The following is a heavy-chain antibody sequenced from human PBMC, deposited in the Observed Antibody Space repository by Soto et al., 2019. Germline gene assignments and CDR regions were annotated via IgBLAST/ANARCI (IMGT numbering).Heavy chain of an antibody. CDR3: AKDNDLDRDGPFDY. CDR2: ISGNSGDI. J-gene: IGHJ4*02. D-gene: IGHD2-2*03. CDR1: GFSFDDYG. Sequence: EVQLLESGGGSVKPGRSRRLSCAASGFSFDDYGMHWVGQGPGKGLEWVSGISGNSGDIYYADSVKGRFTISRDNAKRSLYLQMNSLRTEDTALYYCAKDNDLDRDGPFDYWGQGILVTVSS. V-gene: IGHV3-9*01.